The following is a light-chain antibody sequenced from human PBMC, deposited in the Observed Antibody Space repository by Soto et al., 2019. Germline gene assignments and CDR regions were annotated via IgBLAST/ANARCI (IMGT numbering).Light chain of an antibody. CDR3: QQRSNWPIT. V-gene: IGKV3-11*01. J-gene: IGKJ5*01. CDR2: DAS. CDR1: QSVSSS. Sequence: EIVLTQSPGTLSLSPGERATLSCRASQSVSSSLAWYQHKPGQAPRLLIYDASNRATGIPARFSGSGSGTDFTLTISSLEPEDFAVYYCQQRSNWPITFGQGTRLEI.